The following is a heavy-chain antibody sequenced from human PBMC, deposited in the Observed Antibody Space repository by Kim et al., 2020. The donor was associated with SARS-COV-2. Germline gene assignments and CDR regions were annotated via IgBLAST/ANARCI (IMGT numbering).Heavy chain of an antibody. CDR2: IYYSGST. Sequence: SETLSLTCTVSGGSISSSSYYWGWIRQPPGKGLEWIGSIYYSGSTYYNPSLKSRVTISVDTSKNQFSLKLSSVTAADTAVYYCAVVVAASKHYYYYYGMDVWGQGTTVTVSS. V-gene: IGHV4-39*07. CDR1: GGSISSSSYY. D-gene: IGHD2-15*01. J-gene: IGHJ6*02. CDR3: AVVVAASKHYYYYYGMDV.